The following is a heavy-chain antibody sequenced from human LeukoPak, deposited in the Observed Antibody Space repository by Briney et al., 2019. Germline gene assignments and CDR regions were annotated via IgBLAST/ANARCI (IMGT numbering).Heavy chain of an antibody. J-gene: IGHJ4*02. V-gene: IGHV3-74*01. D-gene: IGHD1-26*01. CDR3: TKDFVGPDDY. CDR1: GFTFSSYW. Sequence: GGSLRLSCAASGFTFSSYWMHWVRQAPGKGLVWVSRIDSNGRTINYADSVKGRFTISRDNANSMLYLQMNSLRAEDSAVYYCTKDFVGPDDYWGQGTLVTVSS. CDR2: IDSNGRTI.